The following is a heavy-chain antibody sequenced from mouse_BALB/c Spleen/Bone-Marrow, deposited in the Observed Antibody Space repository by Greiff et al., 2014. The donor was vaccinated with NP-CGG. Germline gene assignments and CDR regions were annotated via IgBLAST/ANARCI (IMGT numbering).Heavy chain of an antibody. V-gene: IGHV2-3*01. CDR1: GFSVTSYG. J-gene: IGHJ4*01. CDR2: IWGDGST. CDR3: AKQEGFSYAMDY. Sequence: VQLQQSGPGLVAPSQSLSITCTVSGFSVTSYGVSWVRQPPGKGLEWLGVIWGDGSTNYHSALISRLSISKDNSKSQVLLKLDSLQTDDTATYYCAKQEGFSYAMDYWGQGTSVTVSS.